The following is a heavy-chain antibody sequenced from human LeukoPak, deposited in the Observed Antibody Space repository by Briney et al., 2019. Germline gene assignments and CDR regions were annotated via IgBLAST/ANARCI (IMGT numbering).Heavy chain of an antibody. CDR1: GFTFSSYA. CDR3: ASGSYYGSSMAFDI. J-gene: IGHJ3*02. D-gene: IGHD1-26*01. Sequence: PGGSLRLSCAASGFTFSSYAMTWVRQAPGKGLEWVSSISSSSSYIYYADSVKGRFTISRDNAKNSLYLQMNSLRAEDTAVYYCASGSYYGSSMAFDIWGQGTMVTVSS. V-gene: IGHV3-21*01. CDR2: ISSSSSYI.